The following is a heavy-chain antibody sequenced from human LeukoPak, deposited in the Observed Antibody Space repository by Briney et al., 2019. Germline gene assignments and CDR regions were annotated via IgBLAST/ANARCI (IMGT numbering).Heavy chain of an antibody. CDR2: IYYSGST. CDR3: ARSKTYDSSGKSNSGAFDI. D-gene: IGHD3-22*01. Sequence: PSETLSLTCTVSGGSISSYYWSWVRQPPGKGLEWIGYIYYSGSTKYNPSLKSRVTMSVDTSKNQFSLKLSSVTAADTAVYYCARSKTYDSSGKSNSGAFDIWGQGTMVTVSS. CDR1: GGSISSYY. V-gene: IGHV4-59*12. J-gene: IGHJ3*02.